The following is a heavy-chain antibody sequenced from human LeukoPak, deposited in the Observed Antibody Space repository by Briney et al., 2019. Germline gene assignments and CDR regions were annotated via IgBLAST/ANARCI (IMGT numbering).Heavy chain of an antibody. V-gene: IGHV1-2*02. D-gene: IGHD2-15*01. Sequence: ASVKLSCKASGYTFTGYYMHWVRQAPGQGLEWMGWINPNSGGTNYAQKFQGRVTMTRDTSISTAYMELSRLRSDDTAVYYCARSLRRGGSHNWFDPWGQGTLVTVSS. J-gene: IGHJ5*02. CDR3: ARSLRRGGSHNWFDP. CDR2: INPNSGGT. CDR1: GYTFTGYY.